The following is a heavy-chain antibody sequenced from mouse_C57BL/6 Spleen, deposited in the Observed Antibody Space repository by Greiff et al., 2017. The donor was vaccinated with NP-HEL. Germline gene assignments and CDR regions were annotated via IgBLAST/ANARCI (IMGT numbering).Heavy chain of an antibody. Sequence: QVQLQQPGAELVKAGASVKMSCKASGYTFTSYWMHWVKQRLGQGLEWFAETNPTNGRTYYNEKFKSKATLTVDKSSSTAYMLLSGPTFEDSAVYYCARIKKIVATYFGDWGQGTNLTVAS. CDR3: ARIKKIVATYFGD. V-gene: IGHV1S81*02. CDR1: GYTFTSYW. D-gene: IGHD1-1*01. J-gene: IGHJ2*01. CDR2: TNPTNGRT.